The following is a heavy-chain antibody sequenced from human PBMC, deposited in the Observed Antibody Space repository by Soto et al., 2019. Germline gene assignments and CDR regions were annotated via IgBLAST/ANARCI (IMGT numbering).Heavy chain of an antibody. D-gene: IGHD6-19*01. Sequence: ASVKVSCKASGGTFSSYAISWVRQAPGQGLEWMGGIIPIFGTANYAQKFQGRVTITADESTSTAYMELSSLRSDDTAVYYCARVGSSGWFYFDYWGQGTLVTSPQ. CDR2: IIPIFGTA. V-gene: IGHV1-69*13. CDR3: ARVGSSGWFYFDY. CDR1: GGTFSSYA. J-gene: IGHJ4*02.